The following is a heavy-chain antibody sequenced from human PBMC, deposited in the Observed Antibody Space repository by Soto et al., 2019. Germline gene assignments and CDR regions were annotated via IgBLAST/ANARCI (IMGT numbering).Heavy chain of an antibody. J-gene: IGHJ4*02. Sequence: QVQLVESGGGVVQPGRSLRLSCAASGFTFSSYGMHWVRQAPGKGLEGVAVIWYDGSNKYYADSVKGRFTISRDNSKNTLYLQMNSLRAEDTAVYYCARDRGSPTMVRGVIPDYWGQGTLVTVSS. V-gene: IGHV3-33*01. D-gene: IGHD3-10*01. CDR1: GFTFSSYG. CDR3: ARDRGSPTMVRGVIPDY. CDR2: IWYDGSNK.